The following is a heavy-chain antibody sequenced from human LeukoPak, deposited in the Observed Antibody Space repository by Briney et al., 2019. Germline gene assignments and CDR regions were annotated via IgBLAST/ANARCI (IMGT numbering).Heavy chain of an antibody. CDR3: ARDFYDGFALDY. CDR2: ITGSGFNS. CDR1: GFTFNNYA. J-gene: IGHJ4*02. Sequence: GGSLRLSCAASGFTFNNYAMTWVRQAPGKGLQWVSAITGSGFNSYNADSLKGRFTISRDNARNSLYLQMDNLRAEDTGVYYCARDFYDGFALDYWGQGTLVTVSS. V-gene: IGHV3-23*01. D-gene: IGHD2/OR15-2a*01.